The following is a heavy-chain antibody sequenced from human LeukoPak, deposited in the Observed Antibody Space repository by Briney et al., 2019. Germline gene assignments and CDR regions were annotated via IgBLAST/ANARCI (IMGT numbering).Heavy chain of an antibody. D-gene: IGHD6-19*01. V-gene: IGHV5-51*01. Sequence: ESLKISCKGSGYSFSTYWIGWVRQIPGKGLEWMGIIYPGDSDTRYSPSFQGQVTISADKSISTAYLQWSSLKASDTAMYYCARRGYRSGANAFDIWGQGTMVTVSS. CDR1: GYSFSTYW. CDR2: IYPGDSDT. CDR3: ARRGYRSGANAFDI. J-gene: IGHJ3*02.